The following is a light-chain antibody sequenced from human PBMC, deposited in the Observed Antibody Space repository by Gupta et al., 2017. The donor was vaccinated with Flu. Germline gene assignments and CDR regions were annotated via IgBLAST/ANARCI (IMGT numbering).Light chain of an antibody. CDR1: SSNIGSAYD. CDR3: QSYDSSLSGWV. J-gene: IGLJ3*02. V-gene: IGLV1-40*01. Sequence: QSVLTQPPSVSGAPGQRVTIPCTGSSSNIGSAYDVHWYQQVPGTAPKLLIYKNDNRPSGVPDRFSGSKSGTSTSLAITGLQAEDEADYYCQSYDSSLSGWVFGGGTKLAVL. CDR2: KND.